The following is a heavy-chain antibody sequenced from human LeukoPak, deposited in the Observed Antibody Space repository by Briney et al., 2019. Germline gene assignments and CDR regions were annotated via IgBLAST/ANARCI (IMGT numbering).Heavy chain of an antibody. D-gene: IGHD3-10*01. Sequence: GRSLRLSCAASGFTFSSYSMNSVRQAPGKGLEWVSSIRSSSSTIDYADSVKGRFTISRDNSKNTLYLQMNSLRAEDTAVYYCAKRGPGSPQSGKYYFDYWGQGTLVTVSS. J-gene: IGHJ4*02. V-gene: IGHV3-48*01. CDR1: GFTFSSYS. CDR3: AKRGPGSPQSGKYYFDY. CDR2: IRSSSSTI.